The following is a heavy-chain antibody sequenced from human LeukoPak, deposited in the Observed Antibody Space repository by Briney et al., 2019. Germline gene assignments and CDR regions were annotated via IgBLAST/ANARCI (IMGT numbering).Heavy chain of an antibody. J-gene: IGHJ4*02. CDR2: ISSSSSYI. CDR1: GFTFSSYS. D-gene: IGHD3-22*01. V-gene: IGHV3-21*01. CDR3: ARQDSSGYLSPPDY. Sequence: GGSLRLSCAASGFTFSSYSMNWVRQAPGKGLEWVSSISSSSSYIYYADSVKGRFTISRDNAKNSLYLQMNSPRAEDTAVYYCARQDSSGYLSPPDYWGQGTLVTVSS.